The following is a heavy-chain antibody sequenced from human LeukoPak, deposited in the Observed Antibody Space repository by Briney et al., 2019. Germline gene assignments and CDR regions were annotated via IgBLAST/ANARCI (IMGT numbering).Heavy chain of an antibody. CDR3: ARDSGGTGYYWYFDL. V-gene: IGHV3-21*01. J-gene: IGHJ2*01. Sequence: GGSLTLSCAVSGFTFSSYTMNWVRQAPGKGLEWVSSISSGSSYIYYADSVNGRFTISRDNAKDSLYLQMNSLRAEDTAVYYCARDSGGTGYYWYFDLWGRGTLVTVSS. CDR2: ISSGSSYI. CDR1: GFTFSSYT. D-gene: IGHD6-13*01.